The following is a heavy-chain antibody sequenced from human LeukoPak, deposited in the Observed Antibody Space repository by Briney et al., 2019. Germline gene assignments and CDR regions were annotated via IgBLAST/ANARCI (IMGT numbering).Heavy chain of an antibody. D-gene: IGHD5-24*01. CDR2: MNPNSGNT. V-gene: IGHV1-8*03. CDR1: GYTFTSYD. CDR3: ARRRPKSREGLYFDY. Sequence: GASVKVSCKASGYTFTSYDINWVRQATGQGLEWMGWMNPNSGNTGYAQKFQGRVTITRNTSISTAYMELSSLRSEDTAVYYCARRRPKSREGLYFDYWGQGTLVTVSS. J-gene: IGHJ4*02.